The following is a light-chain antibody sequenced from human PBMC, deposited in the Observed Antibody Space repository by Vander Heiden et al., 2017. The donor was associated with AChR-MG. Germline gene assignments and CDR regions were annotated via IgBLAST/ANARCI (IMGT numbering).Light chain of an antibody. CDR3: QQDDSLPQT. V-gene: IGKV1-33*01. CDR1: QDITDY. J-gene: IGKJ4*01. CDR2: HAS. Sequence: DIQMTQSPSSLSASLGDRVTITCQASQDITDYVNWYQQKPGEAPKLLIYHASKLETGVPTKFSGGGSGTDFTFTISRLQPEDIATYYCQQDDSLPQTFGGGTKVEIK.